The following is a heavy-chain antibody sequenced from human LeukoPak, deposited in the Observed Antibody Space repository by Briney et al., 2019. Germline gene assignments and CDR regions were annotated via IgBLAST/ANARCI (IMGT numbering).Heavy chain of an antibody. CDR1: GYTFTGYY. Sequence: ASVRVSCKASGYTFTGYYMHWVRQAPGQGLEWMGWINPNSGGTNYAQKFQGRVTMTRDTSISTAYMELSRLRSDDTAVYYCARAGSYGDYSGDYWGQGTLVTVSS. J-gene: IGHJ4*02. CDR3: ARAGSYGDYSGDY. CDR2: INPNSGGT. D-gene: IGHD4-17*01. V-gene: IGHV1-2*02.